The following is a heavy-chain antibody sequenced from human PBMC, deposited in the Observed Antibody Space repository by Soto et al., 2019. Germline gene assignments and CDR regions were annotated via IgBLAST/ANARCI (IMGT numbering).Heavy chain of an antibody. V-gene: IGHV4-30-4*01. CDR1: GGSISSGDYY. Sequence: PSETLSLTCTVSGGSISSGDYYWSWIRQPPGKGLEWIGYIYYSGSTYYNPSLKSRVTISVDTSKNQFSLKLSSVTAADTAVYYCARVAAQGITIFGGDAFDIWGQGTMATVSS. CDR3: ARVAAQGITIFGGDAFDI. CDR2: IYYSGST. J-gene: IGHJ3*02. D-gene: IGHD3-3*01.